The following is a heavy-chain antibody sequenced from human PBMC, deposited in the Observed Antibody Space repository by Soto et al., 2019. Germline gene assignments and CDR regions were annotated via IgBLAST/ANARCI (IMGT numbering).Heavy chain of an antibody. Sequence: LSLTCTVSGGSISSGDYYWSWIRQVPKKGLEWIGYIYYSGSTYYNPSLRSRVAMSVDTSKNQFSLKLSSVTAADTAIYYCAREGRLAAAGRFDYWGQGTLGTVS. D-gene: IGHD6-13*01. CDR3: AREGRLAAAGRFDY. V-gene: IGHV4-31*03. CDR1: GGSISSGDYY. CDR2: IYYSGST. J-gene: IGHJ4*02.